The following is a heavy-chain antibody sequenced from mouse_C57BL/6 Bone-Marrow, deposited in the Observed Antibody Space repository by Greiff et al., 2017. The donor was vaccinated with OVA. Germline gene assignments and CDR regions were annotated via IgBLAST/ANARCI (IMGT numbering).Heavy chain of an antibody. CDR3: ARDTTVVATEAMDY. CDR2: ISDGGSYT. CDR1: GFTFSSYA. D-gene: IGHD1-1*01. Sequence: EVKLVESGGGLVKPGGSLKLSCAASGFTFSSYAMSWVRQTPEKRLEWVATISDGGSYTYYPENVKGRFTISRDNAKNNLYLQMSHLKSEDTAMYYCARDTTVVATEAMDYWGQGTSVTVSS. J-gene: IGHJ4*01. V-gene: IGHV5-4*01.